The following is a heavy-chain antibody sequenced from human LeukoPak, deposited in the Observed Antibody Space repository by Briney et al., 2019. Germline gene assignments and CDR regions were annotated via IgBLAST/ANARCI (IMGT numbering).Heavy chain of an antibody. CDR3: ARAVVVPAAMEGTFDY. D-gene: IGHD2-2*01. CDR1: GFTVSSNH. CDR2: IYSGGST. J-gene: IGHJ4*02. Sequence: PGGSLRLSCAASGFTVSSNHMSWVRQAPGKGLEWVSVIYSGGSTYYADSVKGRFTISRDNSKNTLYLQMNSLRAEDTAVYYCARAVVVPAAMEGTFDYWGQGTLVTVSS. V-gene: IGHV3-66*02.